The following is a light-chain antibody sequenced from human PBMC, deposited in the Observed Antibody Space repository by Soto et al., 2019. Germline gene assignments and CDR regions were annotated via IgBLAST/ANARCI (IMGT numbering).Light chain of an antibody. J-gene: IGKJ1*01. CDR3: QQRSNWSRT. V-gene: IGKV3-11*01. CDR2: DAS. CDR1: QSVSSY. Sequence: EIVLTQSPASLSLSPGERATLSCRASQSVSSYLAWYQHKPGQAPRLLIYDASNRATGIPARFSGSGSGTDFTLSISSLEPEDFAVYYCQQRSNWSRTFGQGTKGEIK.